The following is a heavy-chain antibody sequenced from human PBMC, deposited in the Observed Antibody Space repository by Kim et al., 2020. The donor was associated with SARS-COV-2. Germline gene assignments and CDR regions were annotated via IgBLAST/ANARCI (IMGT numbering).Heavy chain of an antibody. V-gene: IGHV1-18*04. CDR1: GYTFTSYG. J-gene: IGHJ6*02. CDR3: ARGAVVVPAATGVLYHYYGMDV. D-gene: IGHD2-2*01. Sequence: ASVKVSCKASGYTFTSYGISWVRQAPGQGLEWMGWISAYNGNTNYAQKLQGRVTMTTDTSTSTAYMELRSLRSDDTAVYYCARGAVVVPAATGVLYHYYGMDVWGRGTKVTVSS. CDR2: ISAYNGNT.